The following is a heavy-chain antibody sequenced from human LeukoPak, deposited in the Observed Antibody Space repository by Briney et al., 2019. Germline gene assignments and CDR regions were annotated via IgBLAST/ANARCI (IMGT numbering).Heavy chain of an antibody. V-gene: IGHV5-51*01. CDR3: ARVVVVTATHWYFDL. CDR2: IHPGESDT. CDR1: GYIFPNYW. D-gene: IGHD2-21*02. Sequence: GESLRISCEASGYIFPNYWIGWVRQVPGKGLDWMGLIHPGESDTRYSPSFQGQVTISVDKSITTAYLQWSSLQASDTAIYFCARVVVVTATHWYFDLWGRGSLVTVFS. J-gene: IGHJ2*01.